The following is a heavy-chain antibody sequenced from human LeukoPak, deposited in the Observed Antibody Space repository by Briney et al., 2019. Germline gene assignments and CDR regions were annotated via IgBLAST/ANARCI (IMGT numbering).Heavy chain of an antibody. V-gene: IGHV6-1*01. D-gene: IGHD3-9*01. CDR3: ARDHWYDILSFDY. CDR1: GDSVSSQTAT. CDR2: TYFRSKWYY. Sequence: SQTLSLTCAIPGDSVSSQTATWNWIRQSPSRGLEWLGRTYFRSKWYYDYGMSVKGRVSISPDTSKNHFSLRLDSVTPEDTAVYYCARDHWYDILSFDYWGQGTLVTVSS. J-gene: IGHJ4*02.